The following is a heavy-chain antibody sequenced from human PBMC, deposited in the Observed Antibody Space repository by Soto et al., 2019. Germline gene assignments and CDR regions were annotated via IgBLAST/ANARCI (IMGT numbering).Heavy chain of an antibody. CDR2: MRANSGDT. D-gene: IGHD3-3*02. J-gene: IGHJ5*02. Sequence: QVQLVQPGAEVRKPGASVKVSCKASGDIITNFDFNWVRQATGQGLEWIGWMRANSGDTGHDQKFQGRVRMTRDTSMSTAYRELSSLRAEDTAVYYCARYIYGKGFQAWGQGTLVFVSS. CDR3: ARYIYGKGFQA. V-gene: IGHV1-8*01. CDR1: GDIITNFD.